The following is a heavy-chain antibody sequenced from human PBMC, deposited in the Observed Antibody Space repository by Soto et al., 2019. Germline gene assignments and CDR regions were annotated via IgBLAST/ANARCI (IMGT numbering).Heavy chain of an antibody. J-gene: IGHJ4*02. D-gene: IGHD6-13*01. Sequence: GGSLRLSCAVSGFTFSTYGMAWVRQAPGKGLEWISAISPGGGSTYYADSVKGRFTISRDNSKNTLYLQMNSLRAEDTAVYYCANRGRSWCGYDYRGQGTLGTVSS. CDR1: GFTFSTYG. V-gene: IGHV3-23*01. CDR2: ISPGGGST. CDR3: ANRGRSWCGYDY.